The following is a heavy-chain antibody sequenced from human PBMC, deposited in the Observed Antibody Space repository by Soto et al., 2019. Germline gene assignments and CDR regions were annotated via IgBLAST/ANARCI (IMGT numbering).Heavy chain of an antibody. CDR1: GGSFSGYY. CDR3: ASSVYCGGDCPDY. Sequence: QVQLQQWGAGLLKPSETLSLTCAVYGGSFSGYYWSWIRQPPGKGLEWIGEINHSGSTNYNPSLKSRVTISVDTSKNQFSLKLSSVTAADTAVYCCASSVYCGGDCPDYWGQGTLVTVSS. CDR2: INHSGST. V-gene: IGHV4-34*01. J-gene: IGHJ4*02. D-gene: IGHD2-21*02.